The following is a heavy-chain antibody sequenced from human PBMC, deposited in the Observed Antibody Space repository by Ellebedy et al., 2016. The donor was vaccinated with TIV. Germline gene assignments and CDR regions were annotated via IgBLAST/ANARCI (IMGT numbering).Heavy chain of an antibody. CDR1: GYTFSNHG. V-gene: IGHV1-18*01. CDR3: ARDGGQAVAATPFDF. D-gene: IGHD6-19*01. J-gene: IGHJ4*02. Sequence: ASVKVSCXASGYTFSNHGVSWVRQAPGQGLEWMGWISPYTGNTHFAQKLQGRVTMTTDTSTSTAYMDLRSLRSDDTALYYCARDGGQAVAATPFDFWGQGTLVTVSS. CDR2: ISPYTGNT.